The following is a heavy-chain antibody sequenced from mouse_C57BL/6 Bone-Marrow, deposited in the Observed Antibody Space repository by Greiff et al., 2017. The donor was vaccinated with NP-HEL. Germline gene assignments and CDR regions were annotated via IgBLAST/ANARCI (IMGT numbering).Heavy chain of an antibody. CDR3: ARRGFYDGPAWFAY. J-gene: IGHJ3*01. D-gene: IGHD2-3*01. CDR1: GYTFTSYW. V-gene: IGHV1-61*01. CDR2: IYPSDSET. Sequence: QVQLQQPGAELVRPGSSVKLSCKASGYTFTSYWMDWVKQRPGQGLEWIGNIYPSDSETQYNQKFKDKATLTVDKSSSTAYMQLSSLTSEDSAVYYGARRGFYDGPAWFAYWGQGTLVTVSA.